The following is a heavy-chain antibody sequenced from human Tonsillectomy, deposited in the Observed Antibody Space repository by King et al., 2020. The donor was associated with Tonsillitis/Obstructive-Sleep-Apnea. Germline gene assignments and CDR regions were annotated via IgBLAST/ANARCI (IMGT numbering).Heavy chain of an antibody. Sequence: VQLQQWGAGLLKPSETLSLTCAVYGGSFSGYYWSWIRQPPGKGLEWIGEINHSGSTNYNPSLKSRVTISVDTAKNQFHLELISLTAADTAVYYCSREYYYASSGYYDGGPFDYWGQETLVTVPS. CDR2: INHSGST. CDR1: GGSFSGYY. J-gene: IGHJ4*02. CDR3: SREYYYASSGYYDGGPFDY. V-gene: IGHV4-34*01. D-gene: IGHD3-22*01.